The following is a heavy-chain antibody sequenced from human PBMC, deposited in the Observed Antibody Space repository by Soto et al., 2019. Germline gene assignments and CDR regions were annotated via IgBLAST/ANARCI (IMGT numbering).Heavy chain of an antibody. CDR1: GCTFSSYA. J-gene: IGHJ4*02. CDR2: IIPIFGTA. V-gene: IGHV1-69*06. D-gene: IGHD6-6*01. CDR3: ARKARYSSSSPFDY. Sequence: AVKVSCKASGCTFSSYAISWVRQAPGQGLEWMGGIIPIFGTANYAQKFQGRVTITADKSTSTAYMELSSLRSEDTAVYYCARKARYSSSSPFDYWGQGTLVTVSS.